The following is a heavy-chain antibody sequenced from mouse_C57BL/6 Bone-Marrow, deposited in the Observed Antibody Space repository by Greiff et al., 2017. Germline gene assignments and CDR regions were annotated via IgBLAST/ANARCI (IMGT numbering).Heavy chain of an antibody. D-gene: IGHD2-1*01. CDR3: ARMDYGNYGVDY. Sequence: QVQLQQPGAELVKPGASVKLSCKASGYTFTSYWMHWVKQRPGQGLEWIGMIHPNSGSTNYNEKFKSKATLTVDKSSSTVYMQLSSLTSEDSAVFYYARMDYGNYGVDYWGQGTSVTVAS. J-gene: IGHJ4*01. CDR2: IHPNSGST. V-gene: IGHV1-64*01. CDR1: GYTFTSYW.